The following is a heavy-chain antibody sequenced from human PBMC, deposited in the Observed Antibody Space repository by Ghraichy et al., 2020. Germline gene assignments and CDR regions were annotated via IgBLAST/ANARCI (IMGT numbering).Heavy chain of an antibody. CDR3: AKDLRGLEWLLYTRTSSDFDY. J-gene: IGHJ4*02. V-gene: IGHV3-23*01. CDR2: ISGDGGGT. CDR1: GFTFSSYA. Sequence: GGSLRLSCAASGFTFSSYAMSWVRQAPGKRLEWVSAISGDGGGTYYADSVKGRFTISRDNFKNTLYLQMNSLRAEDTAVYYCAKDLRGLEWLLYTRTSSDFDYWGQGTLVTVSS. D-gene: IGHD3-3*01.